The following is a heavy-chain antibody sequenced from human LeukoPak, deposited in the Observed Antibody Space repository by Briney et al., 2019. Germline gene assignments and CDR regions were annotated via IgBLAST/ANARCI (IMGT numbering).Heavy chain of an antibody. CDR1: GFTFSSYS. V-gene: IGHV3-21*04. Sequence: GGSLRLSCAASGFTFSSYSMNWVRQAPGKGLEWVSSISSSSIYTNYADSVKGRFTISRDNAKNSLYLQMNSLRAEDTAVYYCASGPRVVPAAINYYYGMDVWGQGTTVTVSS. CDR3: ASGPRVVPAAINYYYGMDV. CDR2: ISSSSIYT. J-gene: IGHJ6*02. D-gene: IGHD2-2*01.